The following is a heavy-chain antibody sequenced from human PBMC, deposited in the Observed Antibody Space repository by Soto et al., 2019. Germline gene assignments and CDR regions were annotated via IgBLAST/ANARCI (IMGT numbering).Heavy chain of an antibody. CDR1: GASISSYY. J-gene: IGHJ5*02. CDR3: ARGPTYCSGGSCYRWFDP. D-gene: IGHD2-15*01. V-gene: IGHV4-59*01. CDR2: IYYSGST. Sequence: SDTLSLTCPVSGASISSYYWSWFRPPPGKGLEWIGYIYYSGSTNYNPSLKSRVTISVDTSKNQFSLKLSSVTAADTAVYYCARGPTYCSGGSCYRWFDPWGQGTLVTVSS.